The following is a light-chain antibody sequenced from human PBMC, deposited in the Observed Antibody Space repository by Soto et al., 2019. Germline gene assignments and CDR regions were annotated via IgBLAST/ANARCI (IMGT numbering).Light chain of an antibody. CDR1: QDISNY. J-gene: IGKJ3*01. V-gene: IGKV1-27*01. CDR3: QKYNSVPPLT. CDR2: AAS. Sequence: DLQMTQSPSSLSASVGDRVTISCRASQDISNYLAWYQQKPGKVPKLLISAASTLHSGVPSRFSGSGSGTDFTLTISSLQPEDVATYYCQKYNSVPPLTFGPGTKVDIK.